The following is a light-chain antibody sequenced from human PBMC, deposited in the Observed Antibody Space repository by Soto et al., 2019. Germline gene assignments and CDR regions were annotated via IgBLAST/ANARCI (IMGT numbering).Light chain of an antibody. CDR2: KAS. CDR3: QHYNSYSEA. Sequence: DIQMTQSPSTLSAAVGDRVTITCRASQSISSWLAWYQQKPGKAPKLLIYKASTLKSGVPSRFSGSGSGTEFTLTISSLHPDDFATYYCQHYNSYSEAFGQGTKVDI. V-gene: IGKV1-5*03. J-gene: IGKJ1*01. CDR1: QSISSW.